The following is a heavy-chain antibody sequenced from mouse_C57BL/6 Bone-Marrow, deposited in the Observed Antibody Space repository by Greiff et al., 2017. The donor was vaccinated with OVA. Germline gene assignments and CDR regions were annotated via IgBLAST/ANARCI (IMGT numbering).Heavy chain of an antibody. D-gene: IGHD2-3*01. CDR3: APDGYYVGY. Sequence: QVQLQQPGAELVKPGASVKMSCKASGYTFTSYWITWVKQRPGQGLEWIGDIYPGSGSTNYNEKFKSKATLTVATSSSTAYMQLSSLTSEDSAVYYYAPDGYYVGYWGQGTTLTVSS. V-gene: IGHV1-55*01. CDR2: IYPGSGST. CDR1: GYTFTSYW. J-gene: IGHJ2*01.